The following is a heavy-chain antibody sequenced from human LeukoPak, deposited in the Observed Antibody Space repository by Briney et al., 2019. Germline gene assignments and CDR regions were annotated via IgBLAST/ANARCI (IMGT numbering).Heavy chain of an antibody. CDR3: ARPRTGIGYYYYYYMDV. CDR1: GFSFSDYY. J-gene: IGHJ6*03. D-gene: IGHD1-1*01. V-gene: IGHV3-11*01. CDR2: ISSGGSTI. Sequence: GGSLRLSCAASGFSFSDYYMSWIRQAPGKGLEWVSYISSGGSTIYYAESVKGRFTIPRDNAKNSLYLEMNSLRAEDTAVYYCARPRTGIGYYYYYYMDVWGKGTTVTVSS.